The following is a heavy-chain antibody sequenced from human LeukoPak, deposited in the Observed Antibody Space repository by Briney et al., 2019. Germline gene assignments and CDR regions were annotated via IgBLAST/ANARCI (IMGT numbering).Heavy chain of an antibody. D-gene: IGHD2-2*01. CDR3: ARLGGPVPAAMLYYFDY. CDR2: IHPGDSDT. J-gene: IGHJ4*02. Sequence: KGGESLKISCKGSGYSFTSYWIAWVLQMPGKGLEWMVIIHPGDSDTRYSPSFQGQVTFSVDMSISTAYLQWSSLKTSDTAMYYCARLGGPVPAAMLYYFDYWGQGTLVTVSS. V-gene: IGHV5-51*01. CDR1: GYSFTSYW.